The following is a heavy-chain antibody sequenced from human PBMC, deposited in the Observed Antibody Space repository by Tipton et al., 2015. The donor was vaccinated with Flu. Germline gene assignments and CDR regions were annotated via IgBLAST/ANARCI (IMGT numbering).Heavy chain of an antibody. D-gene: IGHD6-19*01. CDR1: GYSISSGYY. Sequence: TLSLTCAVSGYSISSGYYWGWIRQPPGKGLEWIGSISHTGTTNYNPSLRSRVTISVDTSKNQSSLRLTSVTAADTAVYYCARDRWEYASGFDPLGQGTPVTVSP. CDR2: ISHTGTT. V-gene: IGHV4-38-2*02. CDR3: ARDRWEYASGFDP. J-gene: IGHJ5*02.